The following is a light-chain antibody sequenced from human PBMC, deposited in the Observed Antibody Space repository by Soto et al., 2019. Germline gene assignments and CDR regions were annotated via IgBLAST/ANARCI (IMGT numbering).Light chain of an antibody. CDR3: QQYNNWPYT. CDR2: AAS. J-gene: IGKJ2*01. Sequence: EIVMTQSPDTLSVSPGGRATLSCRASQDISRDLAWYQQQPGQAPRLLIYAASVRVTGIPGRFSGSGSGTDFPLTISGLQSEDFALYYCQQYNNWPYTFGQGTKLEIK. CDR1: QDISRD. V-gene: IGKV3-15*01.